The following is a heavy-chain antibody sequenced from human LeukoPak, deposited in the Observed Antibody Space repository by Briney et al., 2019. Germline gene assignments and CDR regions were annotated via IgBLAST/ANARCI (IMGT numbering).Heavy chain of an antibody. CDR1: GYTFTSYG. Sequence: ASVKVSCKASGYTFTSYGISWVRQAPGQGLEWMGWISAYNGNTNYAQKLQGRVTMTTDTSTSTAYMELRSLRSDDTAVYYCARVGGNDNHYYYCGRAVGAKGPRAPVS. V-gene: IGHV1-18*01. CDR2: ISAYNGNT. J-gene: IGHJ6*04. D-gene: IGHD5-12*01. CDR3: ARVGGNDNHYYYCGRAV.